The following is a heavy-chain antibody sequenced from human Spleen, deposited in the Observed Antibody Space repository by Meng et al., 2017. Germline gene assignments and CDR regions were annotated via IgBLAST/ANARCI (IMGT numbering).Heavy chain of an antibody. CDR1: GGIFSNYV. CDR2: INAVFGTT. D-gene: IGHD4-23*01. V-gene: IGHV1-69*13. CDR3: ATVKTAVTGGAYYFDY. J-gene: IGHJ4*02. Sequence: SVKVSCKALGGIFSNYVIGWVRQAPGQGLEWMGGINAVFGTTNYAQKFHNRVTITSDESTSTAYMELRRLTSEDTAIYYCATVKTAVTGGAYYFDYWGQGTLVTVSS.